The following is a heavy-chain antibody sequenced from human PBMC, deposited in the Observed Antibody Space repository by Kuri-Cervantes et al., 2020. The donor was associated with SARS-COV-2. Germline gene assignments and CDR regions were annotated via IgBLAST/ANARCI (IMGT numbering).Heavy chain of an antibody. D-gene: IGHD6-13*01. V-gene: IGHV1-46*01. CDR2: INPSDGST. J-gene: IGHJ3*02. Sequence: ASVKVSCKASGYTFTSYYMHWVRQAPGQGLEWMGRINPSDGSTSYAQKFQGRVTMTRDTSTSTVYMELSSLRSEDTAVYYCARVRIAAAGTDAFDIWGQGTMVTVSS. CDR1: GYTFTSYY. CDR3: ARVRIAAAGTDAFDI.